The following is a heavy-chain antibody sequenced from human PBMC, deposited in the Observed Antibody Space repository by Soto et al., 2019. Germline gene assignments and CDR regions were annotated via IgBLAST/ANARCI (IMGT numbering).Heavy chain of an antibody. CDR1: GFTFSTYS. Sequence: PGGSLRLSCAASGFTFSTYSMNWVRQAPGKGLEWVSSISSTSGHIYYADSVRGRFTISRDNAKNSLYLQMNSLRAEDTAVYYCVRHWQATREFDSWGQGTPVTVSS. V-gene: IGHV3-21*01. J-gene: IGHJ4*02. CDR2: ISSTSGHI. D-gene: IGHD1-26*01. CDR3: VRHWQATREFDS.